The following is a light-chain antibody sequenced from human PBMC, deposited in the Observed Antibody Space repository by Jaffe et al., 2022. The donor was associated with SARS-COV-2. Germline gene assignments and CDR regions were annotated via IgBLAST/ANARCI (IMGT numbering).Light chain of an antibody. CDR2: KDN. CDR1: ALPKQF. J-gene: IGLJ3*02. Sequence: SYDLTQPPSVSVSPGQTARITCSGDALPKQFAYWYQQKPGQAPVLIIYKDNQRPSGVPERFSGSASGTTVTLTISGVQAEDEADYYCQSADRGATYRVFGGGTKLTVL. V-gene: IGLV3-25*03. CDR3: QSADRGATYRV.